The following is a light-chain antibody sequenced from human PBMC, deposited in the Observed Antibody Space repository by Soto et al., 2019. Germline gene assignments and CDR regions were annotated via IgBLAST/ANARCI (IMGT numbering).Light chain of an antibody. Sequence: AIRMTQSPSSFSASTGDRVTITCRASQGISSYLAWYQQKPGKAPKLLIYAASTLQSVVPSRFSGSGSGTDFTLTISSLQSEDFATYYCQQYYSYPWTFGQGTKVEIK. J-gene: IGKJ1*01. CDR2: AAS. CDR1: QGISSY. V-gene: IGKV1-8*01. CDR3: QQYYSYPWT.